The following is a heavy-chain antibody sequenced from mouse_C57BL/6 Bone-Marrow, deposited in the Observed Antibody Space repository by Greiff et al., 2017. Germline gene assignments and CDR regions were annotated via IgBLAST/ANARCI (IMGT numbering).Heavy chain of an antibody. J-gene: IGHJ4*01. CDR2: IYPRDGST. D-gene: IGHD2-4*01. V-gene: IGHV1-85*01. Sequence: QVQLKESGPELVKPGASVKLSCKASGYTFTSYDINWVKQRPGQGLEWIGWIYPRDGSTKYNEKFKGKATLTVDTSSSTAYMELHSLTSEDSAVYFCAIGIYYDYEGYWGQGTSVTVSS. CDR3: AIGIYYDYEGY. CDR1: GYTFTSYD.